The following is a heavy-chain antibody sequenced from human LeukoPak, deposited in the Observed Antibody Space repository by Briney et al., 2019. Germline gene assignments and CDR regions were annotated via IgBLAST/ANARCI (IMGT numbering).Heavy chain of an antibody. D-gene: IGHD6-13*01. J-gene: IGHJ5*02. Sequence: SQTLSLTCAVSGYSISSGYYWGWIRQRPGKGLEWIGSIYHRGSSYYNQSLKSRVTISVDTSKNQFSLKLSSVTAADTAVYYCASSYSSSWYWFDPWGQGTLVTVSS. CDR1: GYSISSGYY. V-gene: IGHV4-38-2*01. CDR3: ASSYSSSWYWFDP. CDR2: IYHRGSS.